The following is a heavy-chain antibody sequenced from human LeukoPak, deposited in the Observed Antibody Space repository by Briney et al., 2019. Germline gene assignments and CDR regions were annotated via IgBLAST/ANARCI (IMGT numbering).Heavy chain of an antibody. D-gene: IGHD3-10*01. CDR3: AKDSSITYYYGSGEIDY. CDR2: ISGSGVST. Sequence: GGSLRLSCAASGFTFSSYAMSWVRQAPGKGLEWVSGISGSGVSTYYADSVKGRFTISRDNSKNTLYLQMNSLRAEDTAVYYCAKDSSITYYYGSGEIDYWGQGTLVTVSS. CDR1: GFTFSSYA. J-gene: IGHJ4*02. V-gene: IGHV3-23*01.